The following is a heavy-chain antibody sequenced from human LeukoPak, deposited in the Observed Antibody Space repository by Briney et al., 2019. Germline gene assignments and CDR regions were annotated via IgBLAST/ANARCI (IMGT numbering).Heavy chain of an antibody. Sequence: GESLKISCKGSGYSFTSYWIVWVRQMPGKGLEGMVIVYSGDSDTRYSPSFQGQVTISADKSISPAYLQWSSLKASDTAMYYCARLAYYYDSSGYYTRPHDAFDIWGQGTMVTVSS. J-gene: IGHJ3*02. CDR2: VYSGDSDT. V-gene: IGHV5-51*01. D-gene: IGHD3-22*01. CDR3: ARLAYYYDSSGYYTRPHDAFDI. CDR1: GYSFTSYW.